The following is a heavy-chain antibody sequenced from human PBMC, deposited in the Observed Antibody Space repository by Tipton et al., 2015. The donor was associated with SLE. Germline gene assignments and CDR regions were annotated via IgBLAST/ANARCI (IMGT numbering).Heavy chain of an antibody. V-gene: IGHV3-9*01. CDR3: AKELIAGSILTGLDY. J-gene: IGHJ4*02. D-gene: IGHD7-27*01. Sequence: SLRLSCAASGFTFHDYAMHWVRQAPGKGLEWVSGISWNSGSTGYADSVKGRFTISRDNAKNSLYLQMNSLRAEDTAVYYCAKELIAGSILTGLDYWGQGTLVTVSS. CDR2: ISWNSGST. CDR1: GFTFHDYA.